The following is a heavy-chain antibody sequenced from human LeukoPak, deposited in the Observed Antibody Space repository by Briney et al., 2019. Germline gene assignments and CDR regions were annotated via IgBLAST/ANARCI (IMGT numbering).Heavy chain of an antibody. CDR3: VAVAGIEENNWFDP. CDR1: GGSFSGYY. CDR2: INHSGST. Sequence: SETLSLTCVVYGGSFSGYYWSWIRQPPGKGLEWIGEINHSGSTNYNPSLKSRVTISVDTSKNQFSLKQSSVTAADTAVYYCVAVAGIEENNWFDPWGQGTLVTVSS. J-gene: IGHJ5*02. V-gene: IGHV4-34*01. D-gene: IGHD6-19*01.